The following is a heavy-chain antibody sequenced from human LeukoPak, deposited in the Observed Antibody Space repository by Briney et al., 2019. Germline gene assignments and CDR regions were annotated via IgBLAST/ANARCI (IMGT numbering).Heavy chain of an antibody. CDR2: IYHSGST. Sequence: SQTLSLTCAVSGGSISSGGYSWSWIRQPPGKGLEWIGYIYHSGSTYYNPSLKSRVTISVDRSKNQFSLKLSSVTAADTAVYYCGGMTTDGVDVWGKGTTVTVSS. D-gene: IGHD4-11*01. V-gene: IGHV4-30-2*01. CDR1: GGSISSGGYS. CDR3: GGMTTDGVDV. J-gene: IGHJ6*04.